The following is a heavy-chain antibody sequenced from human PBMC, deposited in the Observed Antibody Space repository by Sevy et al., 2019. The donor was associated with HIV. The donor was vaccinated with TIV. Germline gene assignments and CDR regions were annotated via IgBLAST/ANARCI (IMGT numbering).Heavy chain of an antibody. CDR3: ARVLYSGYDFVNAFDI. D-gene: IGHD5-12*01. V-gene: IGHV3-30-3*01. CDR1: GFTFSSYA. CDR2: ISYDGSNK. Sequence: GGSLRLSCAASGFTFSSYAMRWVRQAPGKGLEWVAVISYDGSNKYYADSVKGRFTISRDNSKNTLYLQMNSLRAEDTAVYYCARVLYSGYDFVNAFDIWGQGTMVTVSS. J-gene: IGHJ3*02.